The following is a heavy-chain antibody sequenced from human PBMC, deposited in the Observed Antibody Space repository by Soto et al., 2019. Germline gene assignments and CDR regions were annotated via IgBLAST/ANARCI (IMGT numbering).Heavy chain of an antibody. J-gene: IGHJ6*02. D-gene: IGHD3-10*02. CDR2: INPKFGDT. CDR3: ARNMDYYYGRGSGNGHGV. V-gene: IGHV1-2*02. Sequence: QVQLVQSGAEVKEPGDSVRVSCEGSGYTFTAYHIHWVRQAPGHGLEWMGWINPKFGDTTYAQDFQGRGSMTRDMSISTVYMELSRLTSDDTAIYYCARNMDYYYGRGSGNGHGVWGQGTTVTVFS. CDR1: GYTFTAYH.